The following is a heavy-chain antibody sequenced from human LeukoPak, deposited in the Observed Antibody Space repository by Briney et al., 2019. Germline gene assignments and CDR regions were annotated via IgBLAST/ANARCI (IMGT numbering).Heavy chain of an antibody. V-gene: IGHV4-59*08. CDR2: IYYTGTT. CDR1: GGSISGTYY. Sequence: LSETLSLTCTVPGGSISGTYYWSWIRQPPGKGLEWIGYIYYTGTTDSNPSLKSRVTISLDTSKNQFSLNLSSVTAADTAVYYCARRWVYDKRAFDAWGQGTMVTVSS. D-gene: IGHD3-16*01. CDR3: ARRWVYDKRAFDA. J-gene: IGHJ3*01.